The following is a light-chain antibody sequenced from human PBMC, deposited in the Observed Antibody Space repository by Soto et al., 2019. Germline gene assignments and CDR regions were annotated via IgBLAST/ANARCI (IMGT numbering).Light chain of an antibody. CDR1: SSDVGGYSY. CDR2: DVT. V-gene: IGLV2-14*03. J-gene: IGLJ1*01. Sequence: QSALTQPASVSGSPGQSITISCTGTSSDVGGYSYVSWYQQHPGKAPKLVIYDVTNRPSGVSNRFSGSKSGNTASLTISGLKAEDEADYYCCSLTSSSTYVFGTGPKLTVL. CDR3: CSLTSSSTYV.